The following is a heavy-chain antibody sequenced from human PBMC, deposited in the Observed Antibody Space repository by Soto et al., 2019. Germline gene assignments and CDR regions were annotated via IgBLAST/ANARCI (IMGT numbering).Heavy chain of an antibody. CDR1: GDSVSSGDSY. V-gene: IGHV4-61*08. CDR3: SRIDWKSRGYTFDI. Sequence: QVQLQGSGPGLVKPSETLSLTCTVSGDSVSSGDSYWSWIRQPPGTGLEWIGYLYDSGATRYNPSLKRRVTISVDTSKNRFSLRLSSVTSADTAGYYCSRIDWKSRGYTFDIWGQGTMVTVSS. D-gene: IGHD3-9*01. J-gene: IGHJ3*02. CDR2: LYDSGAT.